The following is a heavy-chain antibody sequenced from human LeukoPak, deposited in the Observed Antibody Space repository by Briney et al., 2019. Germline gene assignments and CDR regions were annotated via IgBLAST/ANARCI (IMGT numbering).Heavy chain of an antibody. D-gene: IGHD3-9*01. CDR1: GYTFTSYD. CDR2: MNPNSGNT. CDR3: ARVWYYDILTGYYNPWGGYYYYMDV. Sequence: ASVKVSCKASGYTFTSYDINWVRQATGQGLEWMGWMNPNSGNTGYAQKFQGRVTMTRNTSISTAYMELSSLRSEDTAVYYCARVWYYDILTGYYNPWGGYYYYMDVWGKGTTVTISS. J-gene: IGHJ6*03. V-gene: IGHV1-8*01.